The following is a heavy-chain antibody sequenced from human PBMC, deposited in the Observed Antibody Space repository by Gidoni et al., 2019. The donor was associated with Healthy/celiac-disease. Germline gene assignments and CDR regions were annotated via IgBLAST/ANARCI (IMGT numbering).Heavy chain of an antibody. Sequence: QVQLVESGGGVVQPGRSLRLSCAASGFPFSSYGMHWVRQAPGKGLEWVAVICYDGSNKYYADSVKGRFTISRDNSKNTLYLQMNSLRAEDTAVYYCARDRNVVLRYMGWFDPWGQGTLVTVSS. V-gene: IGHV3-33*01. CDR2: ICYDGSNK. CDR3: ARDRNVVLRYMGWFDP. D-gene: IGHD4-17*01. J-gene: IGHJ5*02. CDR1: GFPFSSYG.